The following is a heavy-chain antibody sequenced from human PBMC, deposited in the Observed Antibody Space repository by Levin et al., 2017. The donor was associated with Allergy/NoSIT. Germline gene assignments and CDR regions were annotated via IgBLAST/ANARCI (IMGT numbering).Heavy chain of an antibody. CDR1: GGTFNNYV. V-gene: IGHV1-69*15. CDR3: ARESSSSGYKPTGD. D-gene: IGHD3-22*01. Sequence: GGSLRLSCKASGGTFNNYVFSWVRQAPGQGLEWMGSIIPIFGTGNYAQMFQDRVTITADVSTSTVYMEVSSLRSEDTAVYYCARESSSSGYKPTGDWCQGTLVTVSS. J-gene: IGHJ4*02. CDR2: IIPIFGTG.